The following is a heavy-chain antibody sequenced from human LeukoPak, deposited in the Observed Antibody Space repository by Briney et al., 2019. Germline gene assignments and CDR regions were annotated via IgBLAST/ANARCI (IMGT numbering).Heavy chain of an antibody. CDR3: ARDLHRSWYYYGSGSYSPLDY. CDR1: GFTFSSYG. CDR2: IRYDVSNK. J-gene: IGHJ4*02. Sequence: GGSLRLSSAASGFTFSSYGMQWVRQAPGKGLECVAFIRYDVSNKYYANSVKGRFTISRDNSKNTLYLQMNSLRAEDTAVYYCARDLHRSWYYYGSGSYSPLDYWGQGTLVTVSS. D-gene: IGHD3-10*01. V-gene: IGHV3-30*02.